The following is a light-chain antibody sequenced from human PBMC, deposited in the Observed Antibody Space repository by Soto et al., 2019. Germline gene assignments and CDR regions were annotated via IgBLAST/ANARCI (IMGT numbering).Light chain of an antibody. V-gene: IGKV3-20*01. CDR2: DAF. CDR1: PSVSGY. J-gene: IGKJ1*01. CDR3: QQYRSSGT. Sequence: EFVLSQAPGTLSLSPGARATLSCWAGPSVSGYLAWYQQKLGQPPRLLIYDAFSRAAGIPARLSGSGSGTVFTITISRLEPDDCVFYYCQQYRSSGTFGQGTKVDIK.